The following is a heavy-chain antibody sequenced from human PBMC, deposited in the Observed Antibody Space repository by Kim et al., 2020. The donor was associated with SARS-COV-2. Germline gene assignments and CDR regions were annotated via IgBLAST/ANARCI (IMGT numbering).Heavy chain of an antibody. D-gene: IGHD3-10*01. Sequence: GNTGYAQKFQGRVTMTRNTSISTAYMELSSLRSEDTAVYYCARALRGYDYWGQGTLVTVSS. J-gene: IGHJ4*02. V-gene: IGHV1-8*01. CDR3: ARALRGYDY. CDR2: GNT.